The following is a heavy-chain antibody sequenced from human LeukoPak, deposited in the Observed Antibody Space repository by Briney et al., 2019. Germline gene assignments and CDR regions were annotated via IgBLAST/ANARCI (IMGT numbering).Heavy chain of an antibody. J-gene: IGHJ6*02. CDR3: ARVSITIFGVVYYGMDV. D-gene: IGHD3-3*01. CDR1: GFTFSSYW. CDR2: IKQDGSEK. V-gene: IGHV3-7*01. Sequence: GGSLRLSCAASGFTFSSYWMSWVRQAPGKGLEWVAKIKQDGSEKYYVDSVKGRFTISRDNAKNSLYLQMNSLRAEDTAVYYCARVSITIFGVVYYGMDVWGQGTTVTVSS.